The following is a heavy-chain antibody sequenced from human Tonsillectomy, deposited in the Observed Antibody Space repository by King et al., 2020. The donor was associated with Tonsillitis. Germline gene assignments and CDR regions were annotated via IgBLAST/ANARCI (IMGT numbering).Heavy chain of an antibody. CDR3: ARHGVLLWFGDILSFFDP. CDR1: GGSINNYY. Sequence: VQLQESGPGLVKPSETLSLTCSVSGGSINNYYWSWIRQPPGKRLEWIGYTYYSGSTNYNPSLKSRCTITVDTSKNQFSLKLGSMTAADTAVYYSARHGVLLWFGDILSFFDPWGQGTLVTVSS. J-gene: IGHJ5*02. D-gene: IGHD3-10*01. V-gene: IGHV4-59*08. CDR2: TYYSGST.